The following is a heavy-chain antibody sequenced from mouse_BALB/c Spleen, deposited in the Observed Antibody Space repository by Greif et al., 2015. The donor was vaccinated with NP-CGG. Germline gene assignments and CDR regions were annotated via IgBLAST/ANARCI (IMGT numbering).Heavy chain of an antibody. V-gene: IGHV14-4*02. J-gene: IGHJ2*01. Sequence: EVQLQQSGAELVRSGASVKLSCTASGFNIKDYYMHWVKQRPEQGLEWIGWIDPENGDTEYAPKFQGKATMTADTSSNTAYLQLSSLTSEDTAVYCCNSHPSSSYFDYWGQGTTLTVSS. CDR1: GFNIKDYY. CDR3: NSHPSSSYFDY. CDR2: IDPENGDT. D-gene: IGHD1-1*01.